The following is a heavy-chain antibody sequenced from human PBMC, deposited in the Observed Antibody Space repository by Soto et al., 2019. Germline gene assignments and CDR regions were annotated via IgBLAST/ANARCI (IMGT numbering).Heavy chain of an antibody. J-gene: IGHJ6*02. CDR1: GGSISSFH. CDR3: ARDRVEYSYGPNYYYYYGMDV. Sequence: SETLSLTCTVSGGSISSFHWSWIRQPPGKGLEWIGFISNSGSTNYNPSLKSRVTISLDTSKNQFSLKLSSVTAADTAVYYCARDRVEYSYGPNYYYYYGMDVWGQGTTVTVSS. V-gene: IGHV4-59*12. CDR2: ISNSGST. D-gene: IGHD5-18*01.